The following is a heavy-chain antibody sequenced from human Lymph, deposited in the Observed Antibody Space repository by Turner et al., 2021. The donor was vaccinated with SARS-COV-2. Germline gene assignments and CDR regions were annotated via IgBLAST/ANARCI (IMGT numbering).Heavy chain of an antibody. V-gene: IGHV3-53*02. CDR1: GFTVSSTY. CDR2: IYIGGTT. CDR3: ARDLGPLAFDI. J-gene: IGHJ3*02. Sequence: EVQLVETGGGLIQPGGSLRLSCAASGFTVSSTYMSWVRQAPGKGLEWVSVIYIGGTTYYADSVKGRFTIYRDNSKNTLYLQMNSLRAEDTAVYYCARDLGPLAFDIWGQGTMVTVSS.